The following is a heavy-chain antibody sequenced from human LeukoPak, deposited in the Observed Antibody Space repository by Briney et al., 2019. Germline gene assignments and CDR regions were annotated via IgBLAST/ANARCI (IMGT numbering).Heavy chain of an antibody. CDR3: AGVGSYGGGTCAWDY. J-gene: IGHJ4*02. CDR1: GGSISSSSYF. Sequence: SETLSLTCTVSGGSISSSSYFWGWIRQPPGKGLECVAIIYYTGQTHYNPSLRSRVTISVDTSKNQFSLKLSSMTAADTALYYCAGVGSYGGGTCAWDYWGLGTLATVSS. CDR2: IYYTGQT. D-gene: IGHD4-23*01. V-gene: IGHV4-39*01.